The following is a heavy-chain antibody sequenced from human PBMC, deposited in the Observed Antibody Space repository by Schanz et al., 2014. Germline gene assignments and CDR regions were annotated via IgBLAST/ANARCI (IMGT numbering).Heavy chain of an antibody. CDR2: IWYDGSNE. J-gene: IGHJ6*03. CDR3: ARDHQWLARYYMDV. Sequence: VKLVESGGGLVQPGGSLRLSCAASGFTFSDHFMDWVRQAPGKGLEWVALIWYDGSNEYYADSVKGRFTISRDNPKKTLYLQMNSLRAEDTAVYYCARDHQWLARYYMDVWGKGTTVTVSS. V-gene: IGHV3-33*08. CDR1: GFTFSDHF. D-gene: IGHD6-19*01.